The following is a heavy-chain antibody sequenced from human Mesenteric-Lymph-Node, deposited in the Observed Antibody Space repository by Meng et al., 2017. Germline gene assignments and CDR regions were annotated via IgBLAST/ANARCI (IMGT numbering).Heavy chain of an antibody. CDR1: GGSISSGSYC. J-gene: IGHJ6*02. Sequence: SETLSLTCTVSGGSISSGSYCWSWIRQPAGKGLEWIGHIYASGSTKYNPSLKSRATISVDTSKNQFSLNLTSVTAADTAVYYCARDRPWFGESYFYYSYGMDVWGQGTTVTVSS. CDR2: IYASGST. V-gene: IGHV4-61*09. D-gene: IGHD3-10*01. CDR3: ARDRPWFGESYFYYSYGMDV.